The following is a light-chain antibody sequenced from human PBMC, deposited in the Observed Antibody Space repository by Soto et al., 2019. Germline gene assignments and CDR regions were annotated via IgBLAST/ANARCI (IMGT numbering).Light chain of an antibody. CDR3: AAWDDSLNGPV. CDR1: SSNIGSHT. CDR2: SNN. V-gene: IGLV1-44*01. J-gene: IGLJ2*01. Sequence: QSVLTQPHSASGTPGQRVTISCSGSSSNIGSHTVNWYQQLPGTAPKLLIYSNNQRPSGVADRFSGSKSGTSASLAISGLQSEDEADYYCAAWDDSLNGPVFGGGTKLTVL.